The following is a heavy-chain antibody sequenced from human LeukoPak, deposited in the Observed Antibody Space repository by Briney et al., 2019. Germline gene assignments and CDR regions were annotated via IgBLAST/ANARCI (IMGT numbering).Heavy chain of an antibody. D-gene: IGHD7-27*01. CDR2: ISNNGGYT. V-gene: IGHV3-23*01. J-gene: IGHJ6*02. Sequence: PGGSLRLSCAASGFTFSSSAMSWVRQAPGKGLEWVSAISNNGGYTYYADSVQGRFTISRDNSKSTLCLQMNSLRAEDTAVYYCAKAPNWGYYYYGMDVWGQGTTVTVSS. CDR3: AKAPNWGYYYYGMDV. CDR1: GFTFSSSA.